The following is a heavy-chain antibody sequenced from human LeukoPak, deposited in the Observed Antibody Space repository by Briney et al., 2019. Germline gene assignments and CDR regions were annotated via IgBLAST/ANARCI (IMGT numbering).Heavy chain of an antibody. CDR1: GYTFTSYG. Sequence: ASVKVSCKASGYTFTSYGISWVRQAPGQGLEWMGWISAYNGNTNYAQKLQGRVTMTTDTSTSTAYMELRSLRSDDTAVYYCARDEITMVRGVTINPPTATWGQGTLVTVSS. CDR2: ISAYNGNT. V-gene: IGHV1-18*01. CDR3: ARDEITMVRGVTINPPTAT. J-gene: IGHJ5*02. D-gene: IGHD3-10*01.